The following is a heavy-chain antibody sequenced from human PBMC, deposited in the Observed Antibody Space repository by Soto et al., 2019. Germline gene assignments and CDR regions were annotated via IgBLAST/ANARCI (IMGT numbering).Heavy chain of an antibody. CDR2: INPGNGNT. J-gene: IGHJ4*02. CDR3: ARTDPGTANHFDY. D-gene: IGHD6-13*01. CDR1: GYTFATYA. Sequence: ASVKVSCKASGYTFATYAMHWVRQAPGQRLEWVGWINPGNGNTKYSQKFQGRVTITRDTSASTAYMELSSLRSDDTAVYYCARTDPGTANHFDYWGQGALVTVSS. V-gene: IGHV1-3*01.